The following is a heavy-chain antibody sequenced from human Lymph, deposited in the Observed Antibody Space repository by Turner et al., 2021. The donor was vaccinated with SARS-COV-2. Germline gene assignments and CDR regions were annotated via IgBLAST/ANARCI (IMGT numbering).Heavy chain of an antibody. V-gene: IGHV4-59*01. D-gene: IGHD3-3*01. CDR1: GGSIRSYY. CDR3: ARAVGAFGVVTNFDY. Sequence: QVQLQESGPGLVKPSETLSLTCTVSGGSIRSYYWSWIRQPPGKGLEWIGYIYCSGSTNYNPSLKSRVTISVDTSKYQFSLKLSSVTAADMAVYYCARAVGAFGVVTNFDYWGQGTLVTVSS. CDR2: IYCSGST. J-gene: IGHJ4*02.